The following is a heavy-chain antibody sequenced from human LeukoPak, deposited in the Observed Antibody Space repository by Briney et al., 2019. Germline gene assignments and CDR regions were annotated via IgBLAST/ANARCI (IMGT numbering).Heavy chain of an antibody. Sequence: SETLSLTCTVSGGSISSYYWSWIRQPAGKGLEWIGRIYTSGSTNYNPSLKSRVTMSVDTSKNQFSLKLSSVTAADTAVYYCATSSSWSPDYLLWGQGTLVTVSS. CDR3: ATSSSWSPDYLL. D-gene: IGHD6-13*01. J-gene: IGHJ4*02. CDR1: GGSISSYY. CDR2: IYTSGST. V-gene: IGHV4-4*07.